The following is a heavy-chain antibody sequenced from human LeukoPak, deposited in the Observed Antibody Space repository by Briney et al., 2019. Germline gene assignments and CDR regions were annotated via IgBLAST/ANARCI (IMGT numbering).Heavy chain of an antibody. CDR1: GGSISSYY. V-gene: IGHV4-59*01. J-gene: IGHJ3*02. CDR2: IYYSGST. D-gene: IGHD5-24*01. Sequence: SETLSLTCTVSGGSISSYYWSWIRQPPGKGLEWIGYIYYSGSTNYNPSLKSRVTISVDTSKNQFSLKLSSVTAADTAVYYCAGEDGRAFDIWGQGTMVTVSS. CDR3: AGEDGRAFDI.